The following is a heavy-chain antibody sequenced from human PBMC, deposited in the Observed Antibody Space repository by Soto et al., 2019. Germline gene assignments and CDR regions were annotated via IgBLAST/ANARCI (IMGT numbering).Heavy chain of an antibody. CDR1: GYTFTSYD. J-gene: IGHJ4*02. CDR2: MNPNSGNT. D-gene: IGHD5-12*01. Sequence: ASVKVSCKASGYTFTSYDINWVRQATGQGLEWMGWMNPNSGNTGYAQKFQGRVTMTRNTSISTAYMELSSLRSEDTAVYYCARAVDIVATISNYWGQGTLVTVSS. V-gene: IGHV1-8*01. CDR3: ARAVDIVATISNY.